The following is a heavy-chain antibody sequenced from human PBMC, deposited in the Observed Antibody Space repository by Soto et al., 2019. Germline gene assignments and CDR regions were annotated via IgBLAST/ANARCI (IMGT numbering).Heavy chain of an antibody. J-gene: IGHJ4*02. D-gene: IGHD3-10*01. CDR1: GFTFSSYG. Sequence: PGGSLRLSCSVSGFTFSSYGMHWVRQAPGKGLEWVALISYDGSDKYYADSVKGRFTISRDNSKNTLYLQMNSLRVEDTALYYCAKGGGSYSFDYWGQGTLVTVSS. V-gene: IGHV3-30*18. CDR3: AKGGGSYSFDY. CDR2: ISYDGSDK.